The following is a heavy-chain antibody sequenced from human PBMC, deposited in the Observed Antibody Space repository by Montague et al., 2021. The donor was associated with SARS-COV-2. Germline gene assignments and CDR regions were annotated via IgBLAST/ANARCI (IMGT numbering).Heavy chain of an antibody. D-gene: IGHD2-2*01. CDR2: TYYRSKWYN. CDR3: ARIPVGSKYYFDF. Sequence: CAISGDSVSSNIATWNCIRQSPSRGPEWLGRTYYRSKWYNDYAESVKSRITIDPDTSKHQFSLHLNSVTPEDTAVYYCARIPVGSKYYFDFWGQGTLVTVSS. CDR1: GDSVSSNIAT. V-gene: IGHV6-1*01. J-gene: IGHJ4*02.